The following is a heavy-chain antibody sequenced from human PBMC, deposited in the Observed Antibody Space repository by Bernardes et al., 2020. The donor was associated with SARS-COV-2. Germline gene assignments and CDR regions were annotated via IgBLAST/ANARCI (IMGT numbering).Heavy chain of an antibody. D-gene: IGHD6-13*01. CDR1: GYTFTGYY. CDR2: INPNSGGT. J-gene: IGHJ4*02. V-gene: IGHV1-2*02. CDR3: ARDLTLSIAAHPDY. Sequence: ASVKVSCKASGYTFTGYYMHWVRQAPGQGLEWMGGINPNSGGTNYAQKFQGRVTMTRDTSISTAYMELSRLRSDDTAVYYCARDLTLSIAAHPDYWGQGTLVTVPS.